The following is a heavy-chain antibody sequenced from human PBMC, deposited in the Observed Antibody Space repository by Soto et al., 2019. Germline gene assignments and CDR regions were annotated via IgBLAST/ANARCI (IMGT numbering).Heavy chain of an antibody. V-gene: IGHV4-31*03. D-gene: IGHD2-15*01. CDR3: ARDCSGGSCHGYFQH. J-gene: IGHJ1*01. CDR1: GGSISSGGYY. Sequence: QVQLQESGPGLVKPSQTLSLTCTVSGGSISSGGYYWSWIRQHPGKGLEWIGYIYYSGSTYYNPSLKSRVTISVDTSKNQFSLKLSSVTAADTAVYYCARDCSGGSCHGYFQHWGQGTLVTVSS. CDR2: IYYSGST.